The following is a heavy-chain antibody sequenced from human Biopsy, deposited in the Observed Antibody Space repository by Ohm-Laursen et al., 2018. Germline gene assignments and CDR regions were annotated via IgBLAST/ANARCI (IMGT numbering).Heavy chain of an antibody. Sequence: SQTLSLTCRVSGGSINSGGHFWGWVRQSPGKGLEWIGYIYDNGDTYYNPSLMSLVSISADTSKNQVSLRLNSVTAADTALYYCARRLVYRVFDSWAKGTLVTVSS. D-gene: IGHD5/OR15-5a*01. CDR1: GGSINSGGHF. CDR2: IYDNGDT. V-gene: IGHV4-31*01. J-gene: IGHJ4*02. CDR3: ARRLVYRVFDS.